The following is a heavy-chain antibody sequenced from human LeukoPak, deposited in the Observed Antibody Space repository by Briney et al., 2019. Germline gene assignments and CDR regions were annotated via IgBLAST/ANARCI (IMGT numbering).Heavy chain of an antibody. CDR1: GGSISSSSYY. Sequence: PSETLSLTCTVSGGSISSSSYYWSWIRQPPGKGLEWIGYIYYSGSTNYNPSLKSRVTISVDTSKNQFSLKLSSVTAGDTAVYYCARDVGDYGPANWFDPWGQGTPVTVSS. V-gene: IGHV4-61*01. CDR2: IYYSGST. CDR3: ARDVGDYGPANWFDP. D-gene: IGHD4-17*01. J-gene: IGHJ5*02.